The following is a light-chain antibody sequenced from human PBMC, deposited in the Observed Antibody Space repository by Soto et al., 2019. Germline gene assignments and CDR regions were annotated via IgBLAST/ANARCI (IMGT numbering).Light chain of an antibody. Sequence: DIVMTQSPLSLPVTPGEPASISCRSSQSLLHINGNNYLDWYLQKPGQSPQLLIYLCSNRASGVPDRFSGSGSGTDFTLRISRVEPEDVGVYYCMQALQTPRYTFGQGTKLEIK. CDR3: MQALQTPRYT. CDR1: QSLLHINGNNY. CDR2: LCS. V-gene: IGKV2-28*01. J-gene: IGKJ2*01.